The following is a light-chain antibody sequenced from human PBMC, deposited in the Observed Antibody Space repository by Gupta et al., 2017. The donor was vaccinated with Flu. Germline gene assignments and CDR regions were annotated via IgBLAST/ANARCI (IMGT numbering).Light chain of an antibody. CDR2: KNN. CDR3: ASWDNSLSGVA. CDR1: STNIGSNY. J-gene: IGLJ3*02. V-gene: IGLV1-47*01. Sequence: SVLTSPPSASGPAGQRVTFSSSRSSTNIGSNYVYWYQQLPGTAPNPLIYKNNHRPSGGPDRFSGAKSDTSASLASSGLRSEDESDYVCASWDNSLSGVAFGGGTKVTVL.